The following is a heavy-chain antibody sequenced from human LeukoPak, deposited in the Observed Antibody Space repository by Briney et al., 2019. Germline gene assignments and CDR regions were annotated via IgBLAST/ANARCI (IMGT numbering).Heavy chain of an antibody. J-gene: IGHJ5*02. CDR3: ARDPIPRIVVVPAAMSNWFDH. D-gene: IGHD2-2*01. V-gene: IGHV3-48*03. Sequence: GGSLRLSCAASGFTFSSYEMNWVRQAPGKGLEWVSYISSSGSTIYYAASVKGRFTISGDNDKNSLFLQMNSLRAEDTAVYYCARDPIPRIVVVPAAMSNWFDHWGQGTLVTVSS. CDR1: GFTFSSYE. CDR2: ISSSGSTI.